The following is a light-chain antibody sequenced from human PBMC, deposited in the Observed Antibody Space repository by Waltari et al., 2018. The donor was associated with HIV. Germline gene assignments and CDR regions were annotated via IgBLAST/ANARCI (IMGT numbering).Light chain of an antibody. CDR1: TLSSKY. CDR2: KES. V-gene: IGLV3-25*03. CDR3: QSADHSDSCV. Sequence: SYELTQPPSVSVSPGQTARITCSGDTLSSKYTSWYQQKPGQAPILVIFKESERPSGIPERFSGSISGTTVTLTISEVQTEDEADYYCQSADHSDSCVFGTGTTLTVL. J-gene: IGLJ1*01.